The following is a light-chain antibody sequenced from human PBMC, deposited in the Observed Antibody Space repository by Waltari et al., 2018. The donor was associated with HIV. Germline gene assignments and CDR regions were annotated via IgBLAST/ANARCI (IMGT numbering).Light chain of an antibody. J-gene: IGLJ2*01. V-gene: IGLV1-47*02. CDR1: SSNIGRYF. CDR3: AAWDASLGGVV. Sequence: QSVLTQPPSASGTPGQRVAISCSGSSSNIGRYFVYWYQQLPGTAPKLLIFSNFQRPAGVPDLFSGSKSGTSASLAISGLRSEDEAEYYCAAWDASLGGVVFGGGTTLTVL. CDR2: SNF.